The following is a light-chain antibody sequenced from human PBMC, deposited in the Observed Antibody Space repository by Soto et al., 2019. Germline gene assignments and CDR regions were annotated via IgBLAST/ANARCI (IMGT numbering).Light chain of an antibody. J-gene: IGLJ1*01. CDR2: DVS. V-gene: IGLV2-14*03. CDR1: SSDVGAYKY. CDR3: SSYTGGSTSYV. Sequence: QSALAQPASVSGSPGQSITISCTGTSSDVGAYKYVSWHQQHPGKAPKLMIYDVSDRPSGVSDRFSGSKSGNTASLTISGLQAEDEADYYCSSYTGGSTSYVFGTGTKV.